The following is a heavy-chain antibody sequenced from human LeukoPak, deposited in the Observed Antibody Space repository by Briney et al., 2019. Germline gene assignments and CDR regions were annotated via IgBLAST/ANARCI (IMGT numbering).Heavy chain of an antibody. CDR1: GYTFTVYY. J-gene: IGHJ3*02. D-gene: IGHD3-22*01. V-gene: IGHV1-2*02. Sequence: GASVKVSCKASGYTFTVYYIHWLRQAPGQGLEWMGWINPNTGSTNYAQKFQGRVTMTRDTSIHTAYMELSRLRSDDTAVYYCARVTGYYYDSSGYYNHAFDIWGQGTMVTVSS. CDR2: INPNTGST. CDR3: ARVTGYYYDSSGYYNHAFDI.